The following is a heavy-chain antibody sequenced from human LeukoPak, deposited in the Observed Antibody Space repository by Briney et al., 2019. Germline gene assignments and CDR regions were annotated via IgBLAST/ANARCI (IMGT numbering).Heavy chain of an antibody. CDR3: PREHVTTVNDY. V-gene: IGHV1-18*01. CDR2: ISAYNGNT. D-gene: IGHD4-17*01. CDR1: GYTFTSYG. Sequence: ASVTVSCKASGYTFTSYGISWVRQAPGQGLEGMGWISAYNGNTDYAQKLQGRVTLPTDTSTRTAYMALRNLRSYDPAVSYCPREHVTTVNDYWGQGTLVSVFS. J-gene: IGHJ4*02.